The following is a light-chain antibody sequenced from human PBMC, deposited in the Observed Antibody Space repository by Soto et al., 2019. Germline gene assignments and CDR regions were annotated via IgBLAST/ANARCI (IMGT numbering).Light chain of an antibody. CDR3: QKYNSAPPART. Sequence: DIQMTQSPSSLSASVGDRVTITCRARQGISNYLAWYQQKPGKVPKLLIYAASTLQSWVPSRFSGSGSGSDFTLTISSLHHEDVATDYCQKYNSAPPARTFGGGTKVEIK. V-gene: IGKV1-27*01. CDR1: QGISNY. CDR2: AAS. J-gene: IGKJ4*01.